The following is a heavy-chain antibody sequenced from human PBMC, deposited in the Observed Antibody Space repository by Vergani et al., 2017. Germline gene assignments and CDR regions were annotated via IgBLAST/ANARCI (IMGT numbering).Heavy chain of an antibody. CDR2: INHSGST. D-gene: IGHD1-26*01. CDR3: AGIVGATRNYYYYMDV. V-gene: IGHV4-34*01. CDR1: GGSFSGYY. J-gene: IGHJ6*03. Sequence: QVQLQQWGAGLLKPSETLSLTCAVYGGSFSGYYWSWIRQPPGKGLEWIGEINHSGSTIYNPSLKSRVTISVDTSKNQFSLKLSSVTAADTAVYYCAGIVGATRNYYYYMDVWGKGTTVTVSS.